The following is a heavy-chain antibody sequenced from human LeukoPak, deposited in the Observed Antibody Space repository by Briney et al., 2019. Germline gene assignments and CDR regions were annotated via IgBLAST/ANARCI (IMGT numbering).Heavy chain of an antibody. CDR2: IIPIFGTA. V-gene: IGHV1-69*01. J-gene: IGHJ4*02. CDR1: GGTFSSYA. CDR3: ARGPSGGTFDY. D-gene: IGHD1-1*01. Sequence: GASVKVSCKASGGTFSSYAISWVRQAPGQGLEWMGGIIPIFGTANYAQKFQGRVTITADESTSTAYMELSSLRSEDTAMYYCARGPSGGTFDYWGQGTLVTVSS.